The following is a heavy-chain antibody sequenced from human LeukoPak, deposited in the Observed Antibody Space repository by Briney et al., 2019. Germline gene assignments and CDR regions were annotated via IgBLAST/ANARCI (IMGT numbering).Heavy chain of an antibody. CDR2: IYYSGST. J-gene: IGHJ4*02. CDR3: TKGRGI. V-gene: IGHV4-39*07. D-gene: IGHD3-10*01. CDR1: GGSISSSNFY. Sequence: PSETLSLTCTVSGGSISSSNFYWGWIRQPPGKGLEWIGSIYYSGSTYYNPSLKSRVTISVDTSKNQFSLKLSSVTAADTAVYYCTKGRGIWGQGTLVTVSS.